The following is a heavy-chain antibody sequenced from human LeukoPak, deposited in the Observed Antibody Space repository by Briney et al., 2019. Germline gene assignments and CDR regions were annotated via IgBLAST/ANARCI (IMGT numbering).Heavy chain of an antibody. CDR3: ARGVVVAALDY. CDR1: GFTFSSYA. J-gene: IGHJ4*02. V-gene: IGHV3-30-3*01. D-gene: IGHD2-15*01. CDR2: ISYDGSNK. Sequence: QPGGSLRLSCAASGFTFSSYAMHWVRQAPGKGLEWVAVISYDGSNKYYADSVKGRFTISRDNSKNTLYLQMNSLRAEDTAVYYCARGVVVAALDYWGQGTLVTVSS.